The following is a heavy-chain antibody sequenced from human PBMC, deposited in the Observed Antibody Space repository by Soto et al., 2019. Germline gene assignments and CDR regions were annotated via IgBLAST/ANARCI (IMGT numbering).Heavy chain of an antibody. CDR2: IIPIFGTA. D-gene: IGHD3-22*01. CDR1: GGTFSSYA. V-gene: IGHV1-69*12. Sequence: QVQLVQSGAEVKKPGSSVKVSCKASGGTFSSYAISWVRQAPGQGLEWLGGIIPIFGTANYAQKFQGRVTITADESTSTAYMELSSLRSEDTAVYYCAKCHAYDSSGYYCGRAFDIWGQGTMVTVSS. J-gene: IGHJ3*02. CDR3: AKCHAYDSSGYYCGRAFDI.